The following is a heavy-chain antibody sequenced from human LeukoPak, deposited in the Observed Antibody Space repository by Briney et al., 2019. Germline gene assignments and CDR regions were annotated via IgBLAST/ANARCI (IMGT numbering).Heavy chain of an antibody. V-gene: IGHV5-51*01. D-gene: IGHD5-24*01. CDR1: GYSFTTYW. CDR2: IYPTDSDT. J-gene: IGHJ4*02. Sequence: AESLLISCKGSGYSFTTYWSGWVRQMPGKGLEWMGNIYPTDSDTRYSPSFQGQVTISADKSNSSAYLQWSSLKASATAMYYCASRKGDGYNSPFDYWGQRIFVTVSS. CDR3: ASRKGDGYNSPFDY.